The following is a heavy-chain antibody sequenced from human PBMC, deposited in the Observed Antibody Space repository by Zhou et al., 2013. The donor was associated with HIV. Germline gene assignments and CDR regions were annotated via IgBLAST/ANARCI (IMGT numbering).Heavy chain of an antibody. D-gene: IGHD3-10*01. CDR1: GGSISSGSYD. V-gene: IGHV4-39*01. J-gene: IGHJ3*02. CDR3: ARRGNHAFDI. Sequence: QVQLQESGPGLVKPSETLSLTCTVFGGSISSGSYDWGCIRQPPGKGLEWIGSISYSGRIYYNPSLKSRVTISVDTSKNQFSLKLSSVTAADTALYYCARRGNHAFDIWGQGTIVTVSS. CDR2: ISYSGRI.